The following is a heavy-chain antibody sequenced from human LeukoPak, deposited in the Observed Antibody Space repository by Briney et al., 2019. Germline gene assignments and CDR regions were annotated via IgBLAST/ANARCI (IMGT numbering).Heavy chain of an antibody. CDR1: GGSISSYY. D-gene: IGHD3-22*01. V-gene: IGHV4-59*01. CDR2: IYYSGST. Sequence: SETLSLTCTVSGGSISSYYWSWIRQPPGKGLEWIGYIYYSGSTNYNPSLKSRVTISVDTSKNQFSLKLSSVTAADTAVYYCARSPERYYYDSFGAFDIWGQGTMVTVSS. J-gene: IGHJ3*02. CDR3: ARSPERYYYDSFGAFDI.